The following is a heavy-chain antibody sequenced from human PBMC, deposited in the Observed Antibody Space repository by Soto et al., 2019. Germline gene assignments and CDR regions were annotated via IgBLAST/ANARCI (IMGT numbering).Heavy chain of an antibody. V-gene: IGHV3-23*01. CDR2: ITGSGVST. D-gene: IGHD6-19*01. CDR1: GFTFSSYA. CDR3: AKDAKTTSGWFLDS. Sequence: GGSLRLSCAASGFTFSSYAMTWVRQAPGKGLEWVSAITGSGVSTYHADSVKGRFTISRDNSANTLYLQMNGLSAEDTAVYYCAKDAKTTSGWFLDSWGPGTLVTVSS. J-gene: IGHJ4*02.